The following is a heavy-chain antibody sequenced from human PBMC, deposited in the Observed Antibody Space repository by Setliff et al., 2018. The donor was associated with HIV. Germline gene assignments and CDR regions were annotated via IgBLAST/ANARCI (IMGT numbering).Heavy chain of an antibody. D-gene: IGHD3-10*01. J-gene: IGHJ5*02. CDR3: ARVAAGTYGKGDWFDP. Sequence: PSETLSLTCAVSGESFTDYYWSWIRQSPGKGLEWIGEINHSGGTNYNPSLKSRVTISVDTTKNQFSLKLTSVTAADTAVYYCARVAAGTYGKGDWFDPWGQGTQVTVSS. CDR2: INHSGGT. V-gene: IGHV4-34*01. CDR1: GESFTDYY.